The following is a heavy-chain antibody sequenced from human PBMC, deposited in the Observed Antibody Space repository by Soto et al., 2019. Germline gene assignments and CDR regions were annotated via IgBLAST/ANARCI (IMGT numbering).Heavy chain of an antibody. Sequence: PGGSLRLSCAASGFIFSDYYSDWVRQAPGKGLEWVGRTGNKAYSYTTEYAASVKGRFTISRDASKNSLYLQMNSLKTEDTAVYYCASDYSGYYGFDIWGQGTMVTVSS. CDR2: TGNKAYSYTT. CDR3: ASDYSGYYGFDI. D-gene: IGHD3-22*01. V-gene: IGHV3-72*01. CDR1: GFIFSDYY. J-gene: IGHJ3*02.